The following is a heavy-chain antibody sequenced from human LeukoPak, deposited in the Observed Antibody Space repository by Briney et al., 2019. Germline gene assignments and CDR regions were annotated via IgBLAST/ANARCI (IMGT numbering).Heavy chain of an antibody. CDR2: ISSSGSTI. CDR3: ARDPKDFTMVRGVKLSYYYYMDV. J-gene: IGHJ6*03. CDR1: GFTLSSYE. Sequence: GGSLRLSCAASGFTLSSYEMNWVRQAPGKGLEWVSYISSSGSTIYYADSVKGRFTISRDNAKNSLYLQMNSLRAEDTAVYYCARDPKDFTMVRGVKLSYYYYMDVWGKGTTVTVSS. D-gene: IGHD3-10*01. V-gene: IGHV3-48*03.